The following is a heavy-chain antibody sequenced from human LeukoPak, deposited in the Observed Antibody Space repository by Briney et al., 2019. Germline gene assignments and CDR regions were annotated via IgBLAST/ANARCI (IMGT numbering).Heavy chain of an antibody. CDR3: ARDADYGY. Sequence: GGSLRLSCTTSGFGSKNYAMSWVRLAPGKGLEWVSVIYSGGSTYYADSVKGRFTISRDNSKNTLYLQMNSLRAEDTSVYYCARDADYGYWGQGTLVTVSS. CDR1: GFGSKNYA. J-gene: IGHJ4*02. D-gene: IGHD3-16*01. V-gene: IGHV3-53*01. CDR2: IYSGGST.